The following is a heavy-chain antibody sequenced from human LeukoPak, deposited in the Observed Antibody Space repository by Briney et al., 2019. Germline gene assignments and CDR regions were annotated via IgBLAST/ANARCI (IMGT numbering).Heavy chain of an antibody. CDR1: GFTFSSYS. D-gene: IGHD3-22*01. CDR2: INSYSSDI. J-gene: IGHJ4*02. CDR3: ARGPRWLLLQRNYFDY. Sequence: SGGSLRLSCATSGFTFSSYSMTWVRQAPGKGLDWVSSINSYSSDIYYADSVKGRSTISRDNAKNSLYLQMNSLRAEDTAVYYCARGPRWLLLQRNYFDYWGQGTLVTVSS. V-gene: IGHV3-21*01.